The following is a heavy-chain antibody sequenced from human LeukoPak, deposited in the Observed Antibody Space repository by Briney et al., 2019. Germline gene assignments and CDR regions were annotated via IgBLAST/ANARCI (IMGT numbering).Heavy chain of an antibody. CDR3: VREGWVDIVAGLNDY. D-gene: IGHD5-12*01. CDR1: GFTFSDYY. J-gene: IGHJ4*02. CDR2: ISNSGTTI. Sequence: TAGGSLRLSCAASGFTFSDYYMSWIRQAPGKGLEWVSCISNSGTTIYYADSVRGRFTISRDNAKNSLFLQMNSLRAEDTAVYYCVREGWVDIVAGLNDYWGQGTLVTVSS. V-gene: IGHV3-11*01.